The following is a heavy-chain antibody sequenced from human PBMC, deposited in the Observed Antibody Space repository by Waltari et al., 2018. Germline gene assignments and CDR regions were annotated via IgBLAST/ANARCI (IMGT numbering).Heavy chain of an antibody. J-gene: IGHJ5*02. V-gene: IGHV3-33*01. CDR2: IWHDGSKT. CDR1: GFHSGTPG. CDR3: AREGGNFNWMDP. D-gene: IGHD4-4*01. Sequence: QFQLLESGGCVVQPGPSLQLSCVASGFHSGTPGMHWVRQAPGKGLEWVAVIWHDGSKTYYAVSVNGRFTISRDDSKNMFYLQMNSLRVEDTAMYYCAREGGNFNWMDPWGQGTLVTVS.